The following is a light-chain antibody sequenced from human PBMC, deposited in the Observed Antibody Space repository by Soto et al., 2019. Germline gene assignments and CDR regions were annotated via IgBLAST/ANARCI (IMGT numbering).Light chain of an antibody. CDR2: GAS. Sequence: EIVLTQSPGTLSLSPGEGATLSCRASQSASSSYIAWYQQRPGQTPSLLIYGASTRATGIPDRFSGSGSGTHFTLTISRLEPGDFAVYYCQHFGGTTFTFGQGTRLEI. V-gene: IGKV3-20*01. CDR1: QSASSSY. CDR3: QHFGGTTFT. J-gene: IGKJ5*01.